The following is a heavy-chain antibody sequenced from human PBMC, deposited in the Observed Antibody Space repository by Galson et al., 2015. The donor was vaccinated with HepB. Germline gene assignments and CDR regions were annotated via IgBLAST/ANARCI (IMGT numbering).Heavy chain of an antibody. Sequence: SVKVSCKASGYIFSNYDMNWVREAPGQGLEWMGWINTNSGNPTYAQTFKGRFAFSLDTSVTTAYLQISSLKAEDTAVYYCARTPYKGSGNYYSAWFDSWGQGTLVTVSS. D-gene: IGHD3-10*01. CDR3: ARTPYKGSGNYYSAWFDS. CDR1: GYIFSNYD. V-gene: IGHV7-4-1*02. CDR2: INTNSGNP. J-gene: IGHJ5*01.